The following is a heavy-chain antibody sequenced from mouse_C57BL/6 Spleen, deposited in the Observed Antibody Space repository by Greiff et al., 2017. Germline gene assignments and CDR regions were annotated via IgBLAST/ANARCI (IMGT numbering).Heavy chain of an antibody. CDR3: ARSGTYYSSSWFAY. Sequence: QVQLQQSGAELVKPGASVKISCKASGYAFSSYWMNWVKQRPGKGLEWIGQIYPGDGDTNYNGKFKGKATLTADKSSSTAYMQLSSLTSEDSAVYFCARSGTYYSSSWFAYWGQGTLVTVSA. J-gene: IGHJ3*01. CDR1: GYAFSSYW. D-gene: IGHD2-12*01. V-gene: IGHV1-80*01. CDR2: IYPGDGDT.